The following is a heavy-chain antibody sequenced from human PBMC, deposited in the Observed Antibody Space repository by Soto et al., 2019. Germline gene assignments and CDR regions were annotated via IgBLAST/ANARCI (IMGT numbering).Heavy chain of an antibody. D-gene: IGHD3-3*01. CDR3: ARYKRFYDFWSGYYAFDI. CDR2: INHSGST. V-gene: IGHV4-34*01. CDR1: GGSFSGYY. Sequence: SETLSLTCAVYGGSFSGYYWSWIRQPPGKGLEWIGEINHSGSTNYNPSLKSRVTIPVDTSKNQFSLKLSSVTAADTAVYYCARYKRFYDFWSGYYAFDIWGQGTMVTVS. J-gene: IGHJ3*02.